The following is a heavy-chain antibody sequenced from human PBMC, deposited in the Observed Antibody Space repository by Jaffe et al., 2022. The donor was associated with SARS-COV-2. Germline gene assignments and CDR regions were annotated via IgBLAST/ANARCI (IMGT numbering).Heavy chain of an antibody. V-gene: IGHV3-43*01. Sequence: EVQLVQSGGVVVQPGGSLRLSCAASGFTFDDYSMHWVRQVSGKGLEWVSVVSWDGGSKYYGDSVKGRFTVSRDNSKDILYLQMNGLTTEDTAFYYCAKDSESHYRNSWHYFDHWGLGTLVTVSS. J-gene: IGHJ4*02. CDR1: GFTFDDYS. CDR3: AKDSESHYRNSWHYFDH. D-gene: IGHD6-13*01. CDR2: VSWDGGSK.